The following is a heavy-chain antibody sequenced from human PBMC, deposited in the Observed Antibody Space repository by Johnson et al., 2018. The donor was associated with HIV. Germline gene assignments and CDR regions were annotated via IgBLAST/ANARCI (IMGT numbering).Heavy chain of an antibody. CDR2: MWYDGSNK. D-gene: IGHD3-22*01. J-gene: IGHJ3*02. CDR3: AGSGSSGYPDAFDI. V-gene: IGHV3-30*02. Sequence: QMMLVESGGGVVQPGGSLRLSCAASGFTFADYGMHWVRQPPGKGLEWVAVMWYDGSNKYYADSVKGRFTISRDNSKNTLYLQMNSLRAEDTAVYYCAGSGSSGYPDAFDIWGQGTMVTVSS. CDR1: GFTFADYG.